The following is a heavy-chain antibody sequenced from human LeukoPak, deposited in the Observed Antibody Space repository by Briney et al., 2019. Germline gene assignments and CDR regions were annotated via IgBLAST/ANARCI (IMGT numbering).Heavy chain of an antibody. CDR3: ATKQWLAPPPDS. V-gene: IGHV3-74*01. J-gene: IGHJ4*02. CDR1: GFTFSKYW. CDR2: INTDGTVA. Sequence: PGGSLRLSCAASGFTFSKYWMLWVRQAPGKGLESVSRINTDGTVATYADSVKGRFTVSGGNADNTMFLQMNSVRDEDTAVYYCATKQWLAPPPDSWGQGTPVTVSS. D-gene: IGHD6-19*01.